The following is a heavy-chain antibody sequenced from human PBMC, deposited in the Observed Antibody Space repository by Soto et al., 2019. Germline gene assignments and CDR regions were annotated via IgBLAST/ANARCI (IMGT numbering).Heavy chain of an antibody. CDR1: GGTFSSYA. CDR2: IIPIFGTA. J-gene: IGHJ6*02. D-gene: IGHD3-22*01. CDR3: ARDYYDSSRYYNYYYGMDV. V-gene: IGHV1-69*13. Sequence: SVKVSCKASGGTFSSYAISWVRQAPGQGLEWMGGIIPIFGTANYAQKFQGRVTITADEFTSTAYMELSSLRSEDTAVYYCARDYYDSSRYYNYYYGMDVWGQGTTVTVSS.